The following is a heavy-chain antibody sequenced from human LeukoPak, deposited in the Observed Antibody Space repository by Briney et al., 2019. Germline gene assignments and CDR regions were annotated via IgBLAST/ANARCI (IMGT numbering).Heavy chain of an antibody. J-gene: IGHJ4*02. D-gene: IGHD1-1*01. Sequence: GGSLKLSCAASGFTFSTNAMSWVRQAPGKGLEWVSAISGGGGSTFYADSVKGRFTISRDNSKSTLYLQLNSLKTEDTALYYCAKDGTSGTWDNWGQGTLVTVSS. CDR3: AKDGTSGTWDN. V-gene: IGHV3-23*01. CDR1: GFTFSTNA. CDR2: ISGGGGST.